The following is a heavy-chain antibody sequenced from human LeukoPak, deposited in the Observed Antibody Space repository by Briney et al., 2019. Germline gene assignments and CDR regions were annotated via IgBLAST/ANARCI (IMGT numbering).Heavy chain of an antibody. D-gene: IGHD3-22*01. CDR1: GASFNSDDQY. CDR3: SRGLDSRKLGY. Sequence: PSETLSLTCTVSGASFNSDDQYWNWIRRSPGKGLEWIGSIHPSGMLYNNPSLESRVTMSRDTSKNQFSLNLNSVTAADTAVYFCSRGLDSRKLGYWGQGILVAVSS. CDR2: IHPSGML. J-gene: IGHJ4*02. V-gene: IGHV4-31*03.